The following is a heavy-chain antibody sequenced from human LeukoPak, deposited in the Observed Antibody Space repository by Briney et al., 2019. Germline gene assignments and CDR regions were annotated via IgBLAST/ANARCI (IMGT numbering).Heavy chain of an antibody. CDR2: VYYSGST. J-gene: IGHJ4*02. V-gene: IGHV4-31*03. CDR1: GGFISSGGYY. D-gene: IGHD5-24*01. CDR3: ARVRDPLDY. Sequence: PSQTLSLTCTVSGGFISSGGYYWSWIRPPPGKGLAWIGYVYYSGSTYYNPSLTSRVTISVDTSKNQFSLKLTSVTAADTAVYYCARVRDPLDYWGQGTLVTVSS.